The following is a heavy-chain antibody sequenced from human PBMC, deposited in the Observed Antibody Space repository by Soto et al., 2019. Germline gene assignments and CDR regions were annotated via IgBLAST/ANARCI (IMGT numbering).Heavy chain of an antibody. J-gene: IGHJ4*02. V-gene: IGHV3-30*04. D-gene: IGHD6-13*01. CDR3: ARTYSSSWNYLDY. Sequence: QVHLVESGGGVVQPGRSLRLSCTASGFTFDSHTMHWVRQSPGKGLEWVALISFDGSLKYDSDSVKGRFSISRDNFMSTVFLEMNSLRPEDTAVYYCARTYSSSWNYLDYWGQGVHVIVSS. CDR2: ISFDGSLK. CDR1: GFTFDSHT.